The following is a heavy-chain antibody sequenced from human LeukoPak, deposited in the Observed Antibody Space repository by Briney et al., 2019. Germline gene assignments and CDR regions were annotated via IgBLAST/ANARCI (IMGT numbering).Heavy chain of an antibody. V-gene: IGHV1-2*02. CDR2: INPNSGGT. D-gene: IGHD6-19*01. CDR3: ARSSGSDWGDY. J-gene: IGHJ4*02. Sequence: ASVKVSCKASGYTFTGYYMHWVRQAPGQGLEWMGWINPNSGGTNYAQKFQGRVTMTRDTSTSTVYMELSSLRSEDTAVYYCARSSGSDWGDYWGQGTLVTVSS. CDR1: GYTFTGYY.